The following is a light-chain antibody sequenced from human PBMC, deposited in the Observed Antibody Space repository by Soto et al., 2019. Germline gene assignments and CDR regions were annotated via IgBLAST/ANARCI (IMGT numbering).Light chain of an antibody. V-gene: IGLV2-14*01. CDR2: EVN. Sequence: QSALTQPASVSESPGQSITISCTGTSTDVGAYNYVSWYQKYPGKAPKLMIYEVNYRPSGVSNRFSGSKSGNTASLTISGLQAEDDADYYCSSYTSSRTLVFGGGTKRTVL. CDR3: SSYTSSRTLV. J-gene: IGLJ2*01. CDR1: STDVGAYNY.